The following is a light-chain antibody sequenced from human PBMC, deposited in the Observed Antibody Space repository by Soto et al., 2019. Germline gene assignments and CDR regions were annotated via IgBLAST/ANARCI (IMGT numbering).Light chain of an antibody. Sequence: QSVLTQPASVSGSPGQSIAISCTGSSSDVGFYNYVSWYQQHPGKVPKLIIYEATNRPSGVSNRFSGSKSGNTASLTISGLQAEDEADYYCCSYTTSSTRVFGSGTKLTVL. V-gene: IGLV2-14*01. CDR2: EAT. CDR3: CSYTTSSTRV. CDR1: SSDVGFYNY. J-gene: IGLJ1*01.